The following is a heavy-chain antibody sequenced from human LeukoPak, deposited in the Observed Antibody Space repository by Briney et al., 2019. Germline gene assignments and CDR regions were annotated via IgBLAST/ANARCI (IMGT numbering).Heavy chain of an antibody. V-gene: IGHV4-59*01. CDR3: ARGRMSGWYKGGFDY. D-gene: IGHD6-19*01. CDR1: GGSISTYH. CDR2: IYYSGTT. Sequence: KPSETLSLTWTVSGGSISTYHWNWVRQPPGKGLEWIGYIYYSGTTNYNPSLKSRVTISLDTTKKQFSLKLRSVTDADTAVDYCARGRMSGWYKGGFDYWGQGTLVTVSS. J-gene: IGHJ4*02.